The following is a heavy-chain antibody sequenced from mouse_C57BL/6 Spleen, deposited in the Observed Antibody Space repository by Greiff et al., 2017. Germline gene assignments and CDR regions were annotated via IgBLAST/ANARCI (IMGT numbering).Heavy chain of an antibody. V-gene: IGHV5-4*01. J-gene: IGHJ3*01. D-gene: IGHD1-1*01. CDR2: ISDGGSYT. CDR1: GFTFSSYA. Sequence: EVQLVESGGGLVKPGGSLKLSCAASGFTFSSYAMSWVRQTPEKRLEWVATISDGGSYTYYPDNVKGRFTISRDNAKNNLYLQMSHLKSEDTAMYYCARGGYYGSRGAWFAYWGQGTLVTVSA. CDR3: ARGGYYGSRGAWFAY.